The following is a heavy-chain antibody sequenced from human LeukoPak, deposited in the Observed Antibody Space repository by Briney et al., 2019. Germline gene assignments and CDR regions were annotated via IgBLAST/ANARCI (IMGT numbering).Heavy chain of an antibody. V-gene: IGHV3-21*01. D-gene: IGHD6-19*01. CDR2: ISSKSTYI. Sequence: GGSLRLSCAASGFTFSGYSMNWVRQAPGKGLEWVSSISSKSTYIYYADSVKGRLTISRDNAKSSLYLQMNSLRAEDTAIYYCARIHIAVAGITDYWGQGTLVTVSS. J-gene: IGHJ4*02. CDR3: ARIHIAVAGITDY. CDR1: GFTFSGYS.